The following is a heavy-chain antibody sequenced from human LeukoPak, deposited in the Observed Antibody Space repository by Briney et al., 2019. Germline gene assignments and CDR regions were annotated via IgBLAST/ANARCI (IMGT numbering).Heavy chain of an antibody. CDR3: ARFESTSGRGFDP. Sequence: SETLSLTCAVSVYSITSDYNWGWIRQPPGKGLEWVGTISHTGTTYYNPSLKSRVTISIDTSDQFSVKLTSVTAADTAVYYCARFESTSGRGFDPWGQGTLVTVSS. CDR2: ISHTGTT. CDR1: VYSITSDYN. D-gene: IGHD2-2*01. V-gene: IGHV4-38-2*01. J-gene: IGHJ5*02.